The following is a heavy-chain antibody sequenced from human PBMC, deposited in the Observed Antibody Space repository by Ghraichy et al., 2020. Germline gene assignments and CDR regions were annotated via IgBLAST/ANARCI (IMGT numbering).Heavy chain of an antibody. Sequence: GGSLRLSCAASGFTFSSYGMHWVRQAPGKGLEWVAVISYDGSNKYYADSVKGRFTISRDNSKNTLYLQMNSLRPEDTAVYYCAKGPPEMATLQKGYFQHWGQGTLVTVSS. V-gene: IGHV3-30*18. CDR1: GFTFSSYG. CDR3: AKGPPEMATLQKGYFQH. D-gene: IGHD5-24*01. CDR2: ISYDGSNK. J-gene: IGHJ1*01.